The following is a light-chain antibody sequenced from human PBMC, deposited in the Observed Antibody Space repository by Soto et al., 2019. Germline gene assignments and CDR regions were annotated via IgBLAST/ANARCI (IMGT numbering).Light chain of an antibody. J-gene: IGKJ3*01. Sequence: DIVMTQSPLSLPVTPGEPASISCRSSQSLLHSNGYNYLDWYLQKAGQSPQLLIYLGSNRASGVPDRFSGNGSGTEFTLKISRVEAEDVGVYYCMQALQTPRTFGPGTKVDIK. CDR2: LGS. CDR3: MQALQTPRT. CDR1: QSLLHSNGYNY. V-gene: IGKV2-28*01.